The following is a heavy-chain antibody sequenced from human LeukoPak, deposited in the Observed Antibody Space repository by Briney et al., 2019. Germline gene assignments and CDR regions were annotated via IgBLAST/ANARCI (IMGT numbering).Heavy chain of an antibody. D-gene: IGHD6-19*01. CDR3: ARQVVAVAGTGYFDY. J-gene: IGHJ4*02. Sequence: PSETLSLTCTVSGGXISSYYCSWIRQPPGKGLEWIGYIYSSGSTNYNPSLKSRVTISVATSKNQFSLKLNSVTAADTAVYFCARQVVAVAGTGYFDYWGQGTLVTVSS. V-gene: IGHV4-59*08. CDR2: IYSSGST. CDR1: GGXISSYY.